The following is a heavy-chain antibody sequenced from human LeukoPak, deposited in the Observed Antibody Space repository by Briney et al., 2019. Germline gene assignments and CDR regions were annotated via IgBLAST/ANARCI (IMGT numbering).Heavy chain of an antibody. Sequence: PSETLSLTCTVSGGSISSYYWSWIRQPPGKGLEWIGYIYYSGSTNYNPSRKSRVTISVDTSKNQFSLKLSSVTAADTAVYYCARQPGRRYFDYWGQGTLVTVSS. CDR3: ARQPGRRYFDY. V-gene: IGHV4-59*08. J-gene: IGHJ4*02. CDR2: IYYSGST. CDR1: GGSISSYY. D-gene: IGHD1-14*01.